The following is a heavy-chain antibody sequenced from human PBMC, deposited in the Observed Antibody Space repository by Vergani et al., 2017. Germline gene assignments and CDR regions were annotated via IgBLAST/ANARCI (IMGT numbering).Heavy chain of an antibody. V-gene: IGHV3-23*01. CDR2: ISGSGGST. CDR1: GFTFSSYA. J-gene: IGHJ4*02. D-gene: IGHD3-10*01. Sequence: EVQLLESGGGLVQPGGSLRLSCAASGFTFSSYAMSWVRQAPGKGLEWVSGISGSGGSTYYADAVKGRFTISRDNSKNTLYLQMNSLRAEYTAVYYCAKDPGRLGYFDYWGQGTLVTVSS. CDR3: AKDPGRLGYFDY.